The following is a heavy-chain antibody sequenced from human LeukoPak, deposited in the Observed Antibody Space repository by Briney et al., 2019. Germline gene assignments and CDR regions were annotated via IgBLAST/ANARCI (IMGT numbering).Heavy chain of an antibody. CDR3: ARDGYGIYGMDV. CDR1: GFTFSSYS. Sequence: GGSLRLSCAASGFTFSSYSMNWVRQAQGKGLEWVSSISSSSSYIYYADSVKGRFTISRDNAKNSLYLQMNSLRAEDTAVYYCARDGYGIYGMDVWGQGTTVTVSS. D-gene: IGHD5-18*01. J-gene: IGHJ6*02. V-gene: IGHV3-21*01. CDR2: ISSSSSYI.